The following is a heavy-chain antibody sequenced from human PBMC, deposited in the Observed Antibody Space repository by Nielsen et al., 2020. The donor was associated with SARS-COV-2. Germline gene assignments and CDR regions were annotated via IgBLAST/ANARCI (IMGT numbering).Heavy chain of an antibody. CDR2: VYHSGST. CDR3: ATRCRSGTTPRGNYDC. CDR1: GGSFSGYY. J-gene: IGHJ4*02. Sequence: SETLSLTCAVYGGSFSGYYWSWIRQPPGKGLEWIGSVYHSGSTYYNASLRSRVTISVDMSKNEFSLKLTSVTAADTAVYYCATRCRSGTTPRGNYDCWGQGTLVTVSS. D-gene: IGHD3-10*01. V-gene: IGHV4-34*01.